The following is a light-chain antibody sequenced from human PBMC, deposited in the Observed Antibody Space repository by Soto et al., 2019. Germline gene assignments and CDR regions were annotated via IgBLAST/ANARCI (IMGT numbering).Light chain of an antibody. Sequence: DIQMTQSPSTLSAYVGDRVTITCRASQSISYWLAWYQQKPGKAPKLLIYKASSLESGVPSRFSGSGSGTEFTLTISSLQPDDFATYYCQQYHIHSQTLGQGTKVDIK. V-gene: IGKV1-5*03. CDR3: QQYHIHSQT. CDR2: KAS. CDR1: QSISYW. J-gene: IGKJ1*01.